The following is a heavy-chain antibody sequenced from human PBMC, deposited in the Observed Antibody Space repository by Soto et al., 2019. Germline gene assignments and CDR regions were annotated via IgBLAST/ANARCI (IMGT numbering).Heavy chain of an antibody. J-gene: IGHJ4*02. CDR3: ARDRGLTASTLFGY. Sequence: QVQLVQSGPEVMMPGASVNVSCKASGYTFTSYGINWVRQAPGQGLEWMGRVSTYNGNTKYAQKFQGRVNMTTDTSTTTDYMHLRSIRSDDKAVYYCARDRGLTASTLFGYWGQGTVVTVS. D-gene: IGHD3-10*02. CDR1: GYTFTSYG. V-gene: IGHV1-18*01. CDR2: VSTYNGNT.